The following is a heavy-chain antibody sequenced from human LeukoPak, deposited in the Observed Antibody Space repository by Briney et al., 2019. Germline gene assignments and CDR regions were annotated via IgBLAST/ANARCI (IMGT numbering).Heavy chain of an antibody. CDR3: ARRGVEDRTTTGENYFAY. D-gene: IGHD7-27*01. CDR1: GGSINSYS. Sequence: PETLSLTCTVSGGSINSYSWNWIRQPAGKGLEWIGRIYTSGITNYNPSLKSRVTMSVDTSKNQFSLKLSSVTAADTAVYYCARRGVEDRTTTGENYFAYWGQGTLVTVSS. CDR2: IYTSGIT. J-gene: IGHJ4*02. V-gene: IGHV4-4*07.